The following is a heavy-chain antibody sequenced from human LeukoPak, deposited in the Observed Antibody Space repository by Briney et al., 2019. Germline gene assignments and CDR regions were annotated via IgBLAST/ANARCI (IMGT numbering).Heavy chain of an antibody. Sequence: GGSLRLSCAAFGFTFSSYEMNWVRQAPGKGLEWVSYISSSGSTIYYADSAKGRFTISRDNAKNSLYLQMNSLRAEDTAVYYCARFPRITMMPFDYWGQGTLVTVSS. V-gene: IGHV3-48*03. CDR2: ISSSGSTI. CDR1: GFTFSSYE. CDR3: ARFPRITMMPFDY. D-gene: IGHD3-22*01. J-gene: IGHJ4*02.